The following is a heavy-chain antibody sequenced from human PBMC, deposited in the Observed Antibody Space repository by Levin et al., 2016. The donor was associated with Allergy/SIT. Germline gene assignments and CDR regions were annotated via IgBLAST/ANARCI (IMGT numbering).Heavy chain of an antibody. D-gene: IGHD3-10*01. J-gene: IGHJ6*02. CDR3: ARDVFGELLGYYYYYGMDV. CDR2: IKQDGSEK. V-gene: IGHV3-7*03. Sequence: VRQAPGKGLEWVANIKQDGSEKYYADSVKGRFTISRDNAKNSLYLQMNSLRAEDTALYYCARDVFGELLGYYYYYGMDVWGQGTTVTVSS.